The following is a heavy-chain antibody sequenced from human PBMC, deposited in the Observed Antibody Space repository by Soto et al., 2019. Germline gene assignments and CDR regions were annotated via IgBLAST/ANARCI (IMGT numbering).Heavy chain of an antibody. Sequence: GASVKVSCKASGYTFTSYAMHWVRQAPGQRLEWMGWINAGNGNTKYSQKFQGRVTITRDTSASTAYMELSSLRSEDTAVYYCARAITMTRDAFDIWGQGTMVTVSS. CDR1: GYTFTSYA. J-gene: IGHJ3*02. V-gene: IGHV1-3*01. CDR3: ARAITMTRDAFDI. D-gene: IGHD3-22*01. CDR2: INAGNGNT.